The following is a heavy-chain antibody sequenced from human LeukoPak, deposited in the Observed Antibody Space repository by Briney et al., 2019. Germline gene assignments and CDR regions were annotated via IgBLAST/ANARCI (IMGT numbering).Heavy chain of an antibody. CDR2: IIGSGVSA. CDR1: GFTFSTYA. CDR3: ATGSGYQLLFGYFDY. Sequence: PGGPLRLSCAASGFTFSTYAMSWVRQAPGKGLEWVSAIIGSGVSAYYADSVKGRFTISRDNSKNTLNLQMNSLRVEDTAVYYCATGSGYQLLFGYFDYWGQGTLVTVSS. D-gene: IGHD2-2*01. J-gene: IGHJ4*02. V-gene: IGHV3-23*01.